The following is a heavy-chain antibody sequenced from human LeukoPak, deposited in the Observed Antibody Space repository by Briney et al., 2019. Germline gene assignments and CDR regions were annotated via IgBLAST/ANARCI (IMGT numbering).Heavy chain of an antibody. CDR2: VSHSGST. Sequence: PSETLSLTCAVYGGSFSGYYWSWIRQPPGKGLEWIGEVSHSGSTNYNPSLKSRVTISLDTSKNQFSLKVKSVTAADTAVYYCARVRRFGAGQDYWGQGTLVTFSS. CDR3: ARVRRFGAGQDY. V-gene: IGHV4-34*01. J-gene: IGHJ4*02. CDR1: GGSFSGYY. D-gene: IGHD3-16*01.